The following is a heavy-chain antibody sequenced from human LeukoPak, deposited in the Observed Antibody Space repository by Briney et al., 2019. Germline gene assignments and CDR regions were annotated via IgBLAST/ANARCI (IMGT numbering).Heavy chain of an antibody. CDR2: IWYDGSNK. CDR1: GFTFSTYG. Sequence: GGSLRLSCAASGFTFSTYGMHWVRQAPGKGLEWVALIWYDGSNKYYADSVKGRFTISRDNSKNTLYLQMNSLRAEDAAVYYCAKDLRYYDFWSGLADYWGQGTLVTVSS. V-gene: IGHV3-33*06. CDR3: AKDLRYYDFWSGLADY. D-gene: IGHD3-3*01. J-gene: IGHJ4*02.